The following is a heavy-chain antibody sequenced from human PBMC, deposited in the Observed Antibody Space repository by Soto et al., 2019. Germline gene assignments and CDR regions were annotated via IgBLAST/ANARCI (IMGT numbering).Heavy chain of an antibody. CDR2: IFSGGGGT. J-gene: IGHJ4*02. V-gene: IGHV3-23*05. D-gene: IGHD2-15*01. Sequence: PGGSLRLSCSASGFTISAYTMGWVRLSAGKGLEWVATIFSGGGGTEFADSVTGRFSVSRDNSKNQMFLQMDNLRVDDTALYFCARARQPDGIWTFDYWGGGVLVTVSS. CDR3: ARARQPDGIWTFDY. CDR1: GFTISAYT.